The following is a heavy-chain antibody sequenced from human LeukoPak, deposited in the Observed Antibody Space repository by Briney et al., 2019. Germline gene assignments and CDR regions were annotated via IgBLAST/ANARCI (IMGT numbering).Heavy chain of an antibody. V-gene: IGHV3-74*01. CDR2: INTDGSST. CDR1: GFTFDDYA. Sequence: QSGRSLRLSCAASGFTFDDYAMHWVRQAPGKGLVWVSRINTDGSSTSYADSVKGRFTISRDNAKNTLYLQMNSLRAEDTAVYYCARDGSSSSTYAFDIWGQGTMVTVSS. CDR3: ARDGSSSSTYAFDI. D-gene: IGHD6-6*01. J-gene: IGHJ3*02.